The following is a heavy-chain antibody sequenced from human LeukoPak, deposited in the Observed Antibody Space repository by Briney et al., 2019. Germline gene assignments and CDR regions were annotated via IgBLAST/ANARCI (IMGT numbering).Heavy chain of an antibody. J-gene: IGHJ5*02. CDR3: ARDGIAAAGTVWFDP. V-gene: IGHV3-23*01. D-gene: IGHD6-13*01. Sequence: PGGSLRLSCTASGFTFSSFAMTWVRQAPGKGLEWVSAISGSGGSTYYADSVKGRFTISRDNSKNTLYLQMNSLRAEDTAVYYCARDGIAAAGTVWFDPWGQGTLVTVSS. CDR2: ISGSGGST. CDR1: GFTFSSFA.